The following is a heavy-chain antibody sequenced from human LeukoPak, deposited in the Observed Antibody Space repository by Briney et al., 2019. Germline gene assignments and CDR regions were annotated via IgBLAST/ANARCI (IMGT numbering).Heavy chain of an antibody. Sequence: PGGSLRLSCAASGFTFDDYAMHWVRHAPGKGLEWVSGISWNSGSIDYADSVKGRFTISRDNAKNSLYLQMNSLRAEDTALYYCAKGIDRNKYYYYYGMDVWGQGTTVTVSS. D-gene: IGHD1/OR15-1a*01. CDR2: ISWNSGSI. CDR3: AKGIDRNKYYYYYGMDV. V-gene: IGHV3-9*01. J-gene: IGHJ6*02. CDR1: GFTFDDYA.